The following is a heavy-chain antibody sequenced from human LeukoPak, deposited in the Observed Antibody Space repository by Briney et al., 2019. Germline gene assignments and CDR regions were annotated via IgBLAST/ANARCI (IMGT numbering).Heavy chain of an antibody. Sequence: PGRSLRLSCAASGFTFSGYGMHWVRQAPGKGLEWVSAITGTGGSTYYVASVKGRFTVSRDNSRNTLYLQMSSLRAEDSAMYYCAKVRDTRDWYKDAFDVWGQGTRVTVSS. CDR3: AKVRDTRDWYKDAFDV. CDR2: ITGTGGST. J-gene: IGHJ3*01. D-gene: IGHD6-19*01. V-gene: IGHV3-23*01. CDR1: GFTFSGYG.